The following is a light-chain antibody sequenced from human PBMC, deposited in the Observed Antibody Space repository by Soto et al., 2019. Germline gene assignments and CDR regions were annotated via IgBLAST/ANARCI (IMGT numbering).Light chain of an antibody. Sequence: DIQMTQSPSSLSASVGDIVTITCRASQGIRNYLAWFQQKPGKVPKLLIYAASSLQSGVPSRFNGSGSGTDFTLTISSLQPDDFATYYCQQYNSWTFGQGTRLEI. CDR1: QGIRNY. CDR2: AAS. J-gene: IGKJ5*01. CDR3: QQYNSWT. V-gene: IGKV1-27*01.